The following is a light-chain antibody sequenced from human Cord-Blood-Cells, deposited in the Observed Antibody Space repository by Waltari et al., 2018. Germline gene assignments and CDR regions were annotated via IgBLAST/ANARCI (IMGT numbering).Light chain of an antibody. CDR2: EVS. CDR1: SSDVGGYNY. J-gene: IGLJ1*01. V-gene: IGLV2-14*01. CDR3: SSYTSSSTLYV. Sequence: QSALTQPASVSGSPGQSITISCTGTSSDVGGYNYVSWYQQHPGKAPKLMIYEVSNLPSGFSNRFSGSKSGNTASLTISGLQAEDEADYYCSSYTSSSTLYVFGTGTKVTVL.